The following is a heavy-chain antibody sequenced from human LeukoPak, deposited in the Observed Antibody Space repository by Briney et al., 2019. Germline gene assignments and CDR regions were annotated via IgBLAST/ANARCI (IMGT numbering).Heavy chain of an antibody. D-gene: IGHD1-26*01. J-gene: IGHJ4*02. CDR2: IYYSGST. CDR1: GGSISSSSYY. V-gene: IGHV4-39*07. CDR3: ARNSGSYDDSYYFDY. Sequence: SETLSLTCTVSGGSISSSSYYWGWIRQPPGKGLEWIGSIYYSGSTNYNPSLKSRVTISVDTSKNQFSLKLSSVTAADTAVYYCARNSGSYDDSYYFDYWGQGTLVTVSS.